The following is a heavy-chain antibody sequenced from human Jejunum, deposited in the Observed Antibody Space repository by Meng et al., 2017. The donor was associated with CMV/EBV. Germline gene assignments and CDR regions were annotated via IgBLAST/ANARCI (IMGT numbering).Heavy chain of an antibody. CDR1: GGSTSSGDFC. Sequence: LQESGPGLVRPSQTLPLTCTASGGSTSSGDFCWSWISQSPGKGLEWIGYIDNRGSTYYNPSLTSRVTVSMDTSKNQFSLKLTSVTAADTAVYYCARGYSSGWYYFHYWGQGTLVTVSS. CDR3: ARGYSSGWYYFHY. CDR2: IDNRGST. D-gene: IGHD6-19*01. V-gene: IGHV4-30-4*01. J-gene: IGHJ4*02.